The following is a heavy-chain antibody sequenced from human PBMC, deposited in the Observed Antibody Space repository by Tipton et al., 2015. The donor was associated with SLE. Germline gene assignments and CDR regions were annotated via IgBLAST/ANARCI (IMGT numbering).Heavy chain of an antibody. CDR2: IHASGST. V-gene: IGHV4-61*02. J-gene: IGHJ3*01. CDR3: SSLTRDSHFNAFQS. Sequence: TLSLTCTVSGGSIRSGDYYWSWIRQSAGKGLEWIGRIHASGSTNYNPSLKSRVTISIDASKSQFSLQLSSVTAADTAVYYCSSLTRDSHFNAFQSWGQGTLVTVSS. CDR1: GGSIRSGDYY. D-gene: IGHD7-27*01.